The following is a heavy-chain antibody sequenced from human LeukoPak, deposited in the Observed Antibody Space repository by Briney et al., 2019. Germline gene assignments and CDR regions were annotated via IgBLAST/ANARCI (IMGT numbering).Heavy chain of an antibody. CDR3: ARDYN. Sequence: SGGSLRLSCAASGFTFSSYGMSWVRQAPGKGLEWVANIKPDGRETYYVDSVKGRFTISRDNAKSSLYLQMNSLRAEDTAVYYCARDYNLGQGTLVTVSS. V-gene: IGHV3-7*01. J-gene: IGHJ4*02. CDR2: IKPDGRET. CDR1: GFTFSSYG.